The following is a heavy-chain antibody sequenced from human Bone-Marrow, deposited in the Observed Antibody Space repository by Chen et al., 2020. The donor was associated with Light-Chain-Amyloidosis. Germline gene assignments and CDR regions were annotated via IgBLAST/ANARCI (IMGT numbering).Heavy chain of an antibody. J-gene: IGHJ4*02. CDR3: ARDRYCSNVNCYEGFDY. V-gene: IGHV3-30*01. CDR1: GFTFRGTA. Sequence: QVQLVESGGGVVQPGRSLRLSCAASGFTFRGTAMHWVRQAPGKGLEWVAFIAYDEKKDYADSVKGRFTISRDMSSNTVYLQMNTLKVDDTAVYYCARDRYCSNVNCYEGFDYWGQGTLVIVSS. D-gene: IGHD2-8*01. CDR2: IAYDEKK.